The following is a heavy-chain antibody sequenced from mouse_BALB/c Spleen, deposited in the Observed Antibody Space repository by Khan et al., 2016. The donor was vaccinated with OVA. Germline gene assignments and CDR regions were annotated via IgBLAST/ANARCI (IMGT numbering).Heavy chain of an antibody. D-gene: IGHD2-14*01. V-gene: IGHV1-4*01. J-gene: IGHJ3*01. CDR1: GYTFTSYT. Sequence: QVQLKESGAELARPGASVKMSCKASGYTFTSYTMHWIKKRPGQGLEWIGYINPSNGYTNYNQKFKDKATLTTDKSSTTAYLHLSSLTSDDSAVYNCVRDGAYHRNDGWFAYWGQGTLVTVSA. CDR3: VRDGAYHRNDGWFAY. CDR2: INPSNGYT.